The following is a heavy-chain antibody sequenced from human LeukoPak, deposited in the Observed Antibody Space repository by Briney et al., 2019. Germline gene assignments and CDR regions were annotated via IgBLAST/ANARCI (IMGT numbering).Heavy chain of an antibody. CDR1: GFTFSSYS. D-gene: IGHD2-15*01. V-gene: IGHV3-21*01. CDR2: ISSSSSYI. J-gene: IGHJ4*02. CDR3: ARVMSGGSCYGH. Sequence: GGSLRLPCAASGFTFSSYSMNWVRQAPGKGLEWVSSISSSSSYIYYADSVKGRFTISRDNAKNSLYLQMNSLRAEDAAVYYCARVMSGGSCYGHWGQGTLVTVSS.